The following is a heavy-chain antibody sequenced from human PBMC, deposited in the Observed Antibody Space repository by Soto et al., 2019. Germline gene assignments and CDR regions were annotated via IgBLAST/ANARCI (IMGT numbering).Heavy chain of an antibody. CDR1: GFTFSSYW. J-gene: IGHJ4*02. CDR3: AKDLSWGQCDY. V-gene: IGHV3-74*03. D-gene: IGHD3-16*01. CDR2: IRSDGTAT. Sequence: EVQLVESGGGLVQPGGSLRLSCAASGFTFSSYWMHWVRQDPLKGLVWVSSIRSDGTATQYADSVKGRFTVSRDNAKNTVDLQMNSLRAEDTAVYYCAKDLSWGQCDYWGQGTLVTVSS.